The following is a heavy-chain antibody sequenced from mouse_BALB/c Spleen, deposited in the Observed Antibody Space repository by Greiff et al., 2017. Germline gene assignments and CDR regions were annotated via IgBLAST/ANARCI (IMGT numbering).Heavy chain of an antibody. V-gene: IGHV3-6*02. Sequence: EVQRVESGPGLVKPSQSLSLTCSVTGYSITSGYYWNWIRQFPGNKLEWMGYISYDGSNNYNPSLKNRISITRDTSKNQFFLKLNSVTTEDTATYYCARVFPPLGAYFDYWGQGTTLTVSS. CDR2: ISYDGSN. CDR1: GYSITSGYY. D-gene: IGHD6-1*01. J-gene: IGHJ2*01. CDR3: ARVFPPLGAYFDY.